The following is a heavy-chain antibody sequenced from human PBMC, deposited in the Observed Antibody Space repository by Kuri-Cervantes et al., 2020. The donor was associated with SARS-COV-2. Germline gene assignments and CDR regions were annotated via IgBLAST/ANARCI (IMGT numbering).Heavy chain of an antibody. Sequence: SCAVSGGSISSGGYSWSWIRQPPGKGLEWIGYIYHSGSTYYNPSLKSRVTISVDTSKNQFSLKLSSVTAADTAVYYCARGPTGGYDFWSGYETNFDYWGQGTLVTVSS. CDR3: ARGPTGGYDFWSGYETNFDY. J-gene: IGHJ4*02. CDR1: GGSISSGGYS. CDR2: IYHSGST. D-gene: IGHD3-3*01. V-gene: IGHV4-30-2*01.